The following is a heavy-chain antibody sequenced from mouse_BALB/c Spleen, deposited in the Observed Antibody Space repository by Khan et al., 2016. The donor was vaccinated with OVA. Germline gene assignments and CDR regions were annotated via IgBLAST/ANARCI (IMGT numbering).Heavy chain of an antibody. J-gene: IGHJ2*01. V-gene: IGHV2-9*02. Sequence: QVQLKESGPGLVAPSQSLSITCTVSGFSLTSYGVHWVRQPPGKGLEWLGVIWAGGSTNYNSALMSRLSISKDNSKSQVFLIMNSLQTDGKAIYYCAGLENKWGQGTTLTVSS. CDR2: IWAGGST. CDR3: AGLENK. CDR1: GFSLTSYG.